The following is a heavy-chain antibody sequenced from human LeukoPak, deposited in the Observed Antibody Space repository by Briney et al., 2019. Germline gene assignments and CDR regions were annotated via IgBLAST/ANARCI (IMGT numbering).Heavy chain of an antibody. J-gene: IGHJ6*02. Sequence: GASVTVSCKASGYTFTGYYMHWVRQAPGQGLERMGWINPNSGGTNYAQKFQGRGTMTRDTSISTAYLELRRLRSDDTAVYYCARAPPNYDILTGPSYYYYGMDVWGQGTTVTVSS. CDR2: INPNSGGT. D-gene: IGHD3-9*01. V-gene: IGHV1-2*02. CDR3: ARAPPNYDILTGPSYYYYGMDV. CDR1: GYTFTGYY.